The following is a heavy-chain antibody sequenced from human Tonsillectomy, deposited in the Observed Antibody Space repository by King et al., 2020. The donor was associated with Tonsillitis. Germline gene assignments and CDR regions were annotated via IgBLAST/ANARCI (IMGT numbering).Heavy chain of an antibody. D-gene: IGHD4-23*01. Sequence: QLVQSGAEVKKPGASVKVSCKASGYTFTRYYMHWVRQAPGQGLEWMGIINPSGGSTSYAQTFQGRVTMTRDTSTSTVYMELSSLRSEDTAVYYCARAGTTVVTHFDYWGQGTLVTVSS. CDR1: GYTFTRYY. CDR2: INPSGGST. J-gene: IGHJ4*02. V-gene: IGHV1-46*03. CDR3: ARAGTTVVTHFDY.